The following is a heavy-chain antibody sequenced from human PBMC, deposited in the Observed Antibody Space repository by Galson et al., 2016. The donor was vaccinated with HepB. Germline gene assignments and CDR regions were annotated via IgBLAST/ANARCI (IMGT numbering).Heavy chain of an antibody. CDR1: GGIFRRYA. Sequence: SVKVSCKASGGIFRRYAISWVRQAPGQGLEWMGGIIPIYDTANYAQKFQGRVTITADESTSTAYMELNSLRAEDTAMYYCARDSGCSGRKGCYLDYWGQGILVTVSS. J-gene: IGHJ4*02. CDR3: ARDSGCSGRKGCYLDY. CDR2: IIPIYDTA. D-gene: IGHD3-10*01. V-gene: IGHV1-69*13.